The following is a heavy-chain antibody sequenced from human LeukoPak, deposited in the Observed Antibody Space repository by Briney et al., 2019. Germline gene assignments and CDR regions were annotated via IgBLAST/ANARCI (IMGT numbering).Heavy chain of an antibody. V-gene: IGHV3-23*01. D-gene: IGHD3-22*01. J-gene: IGHJ3*02. CDR1: GFTFSSYA. Sequence: PGGSLRLSCAASGFTFSSYAMRWVRQAPGKGLEWVSVISGGGGSKYYADSVKGRFTISRDNSKNTLYLQMNSLRAEDTAVYYCAKDTRTYFYESSGYRDAFDIGPEGPMDSVSS. CDR2: ISGGGGSK. CDR3: AKDTRTYFYESSGYRDAFDI.